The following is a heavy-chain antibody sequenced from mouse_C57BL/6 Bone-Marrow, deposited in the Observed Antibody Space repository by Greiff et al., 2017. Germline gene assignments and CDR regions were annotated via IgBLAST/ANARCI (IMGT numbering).Heavy chain of an antibody. CDR1: GFTFSSYG. J-gene: IGHJ2*01. Sequence: ESGGDLVKPGGSLKLSCAASGFTFSSYGMSWVRQTPDKRLEWVATISSGGSYTYYPDSVKGRFTISRDNAKNTLYLQMSSLKSEDTAMYYCARTPATDWGQGTTLTVSS. D-gene: IGHD1-2*01. CDR3: ARTPATD. CDR2: ISSGGSYT. V-gene: IGHV5-6*01.